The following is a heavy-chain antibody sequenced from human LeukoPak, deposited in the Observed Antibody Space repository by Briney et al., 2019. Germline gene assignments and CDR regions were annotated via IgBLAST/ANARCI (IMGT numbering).Heavy chain of an antibody. J-gene: IGHJ4*02. CDR1: GFTVRKDC. CDR3: ADPPNSGF. V-gene: IGHV3-23*01. Sequence: GRSLRLAYAAAGFTVRKDCIGSVRQPPRDWMEWVSSIRGSSGDTYYADSVRGRFNIYRDNSKNTLYLQMNSLRAEDTGIYYCADPPNSGFWGQGTLVTVS. CDR2: IRGSSGDT. D-gene: IGHD1-1*01.